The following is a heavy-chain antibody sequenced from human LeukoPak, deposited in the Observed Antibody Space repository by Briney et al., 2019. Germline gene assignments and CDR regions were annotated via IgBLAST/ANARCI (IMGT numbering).Heavy chain of an antibody. D-gene: IGHD3-16*01. Sequence: GGSLRLSCAASGFTFSSYAMNWVRQVPGKGLEWVSGMSGSGGSTYYADSVKGRFTISRDNSKNTLYLQMNTLRAEDTAVYYCAKDREYSYVYDAFDIWGQGTLVTVSS. CDR3: AKDREYSYVYDAFDI. CDR2: MSGSGGST. J-gene: IGHJ3*02. CDR1: GFTFSSYA. V-gene: IGHV3-23*01.